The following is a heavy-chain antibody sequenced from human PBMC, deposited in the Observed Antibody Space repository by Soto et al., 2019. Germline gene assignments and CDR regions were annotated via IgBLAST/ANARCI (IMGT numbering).Heavy chain of an antibody. CDR1: GFTFSNYA. CDR3: ALITVYVSHRPLFTY. J-gene: IGHJ1*01. CDR2: ITGSGGTT. V-gene: IGHV3-23*01. Sequence: GGSLRLSCAASGFTFSNYAMNWVRQAPGKGLEWVSAITGSGGTTYYADSVKGRFTISRDNSNHTLYLQMHSLRAEDTAVYYCALITVYVSHRPLFTYWGQGTLVTVSS. D-gene: IGHD3-16*01.